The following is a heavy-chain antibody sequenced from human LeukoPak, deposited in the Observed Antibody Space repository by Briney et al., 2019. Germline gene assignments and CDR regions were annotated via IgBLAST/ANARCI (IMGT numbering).Heavy chain of an antibody. V-gene: IGHV3-23*01. J-gene: IGHJ4*02. Sequence: GGTLRLSCAASGFTFSSYGMSWVRQAPGKGLEWVSAISGSGGSTYYADSVKGRFTISRDNSKNTLYLQMNSLRAEDTALYYCAKSRSSGSSSSNYWGQGTLVTVSS. CDR2: ISGSGGST. CDR1: GFTFSSYG. D-gene: IGHD6-13*01. CDR3: AKSRSSGSSSSNY.